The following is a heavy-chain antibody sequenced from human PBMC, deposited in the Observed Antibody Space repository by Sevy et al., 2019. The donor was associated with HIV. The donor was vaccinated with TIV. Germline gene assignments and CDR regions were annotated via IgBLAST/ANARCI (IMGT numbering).Heavy chain of an antibody. D-gene: IGHD6-19*01. J-gene: IGHJ4*02. Sequence: ASVKVSCKASGYTFTGYYMHWVRQAPGQGLEWMGRINPNSGGTNYAQKFQGRVTMTRDTSISTAYMGLSRLRSDDTAVYYCARADIAVADFDYWGQGTLVTVSS. CDR3: ARADIAVADFDY. V-gene: IGHV1-2*06. CDR1: GYTFTGYY. CDR2: INPNSGGT.